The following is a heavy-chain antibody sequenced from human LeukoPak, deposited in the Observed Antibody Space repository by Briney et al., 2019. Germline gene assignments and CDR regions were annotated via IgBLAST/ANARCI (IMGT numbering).Heavy chain of an antibody. J-gene: IGHJ4*02. Sequence: QPGRSLRLSCAASGFTFDDYAKHWVRQAPGKGLEWVSGISWNSGSIGYADSVKGRFTISRDNAKNSLYLQMNSLRAEDTALYYCAKDGPYDSSGYAPDWGQGTLVTVSS. CDR1: GFTFDDYA. CDR2: ISWNSGSI. CDR3: AKDGPYDSSGYAPD. V-gene: IGHV3-9*01. D-gene: IGHD3-22*01.